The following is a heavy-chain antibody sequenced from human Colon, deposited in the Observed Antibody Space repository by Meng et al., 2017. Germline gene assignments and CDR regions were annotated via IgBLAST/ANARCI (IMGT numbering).Heavy chain of an antibody. CDR3: ARKKPGTVYFDP. CDR1: GFTFSDYE. CDR2: IRDSDTPI. Sequence: GGSLRLSCAAPGFTFSDYEMNWIRQAPGKGLEWVAYIRDSDTPIYYADSVRGRFTISRDNAQNSVHLQMSGLRAEDTALYYCARKKPGTVYFDPWGQGTLVTVSS. V-gene: IGHV3-48*03. D-gene: IGHD5/OR15-5a*01. J-gene: IGHJ5*02.